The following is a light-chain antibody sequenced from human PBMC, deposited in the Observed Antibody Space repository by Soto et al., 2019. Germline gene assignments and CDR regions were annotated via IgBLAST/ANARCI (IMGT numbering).Light chain of an antibody. CDR1: QSVSSSY. CDR3: QQYGSSPRVT. CDR2: GAS. Sequence: EIVLTQSPGTLSLSPGERATLSCRASQSVSSSYLAWYQQKPGQAPRLLIYGASSRATGIPDRFSGSGSGTDFTLTISRLGPEDLSVYYCQQYGSSPRVTFGGGTKVEIK. J-gene: IGKJ4*01. V-gene: IGKV3-20*01.